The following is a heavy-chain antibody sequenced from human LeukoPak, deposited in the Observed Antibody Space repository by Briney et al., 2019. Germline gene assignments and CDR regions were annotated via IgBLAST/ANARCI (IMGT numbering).Heavy chain of an antibody. J-gene: IGHJ4*02. CDR1: GFTFSNYA. V-gene: IGHV3-23*01. D-gene: IGHD3-16*01. CDR2: ISGSGGTT. CDR3: AKDRVGVTTFRGVDY. Sequence: PGGSLRLSCAASGFTFSNYAMSWVRQAPGKGLEWVSGISGSGGTTYYADSVKGRFTISRDNSKNTLYLQMNSLRADDTAVYYCAKDRVGVTTFRGVDYWGQGTLVTVSS.